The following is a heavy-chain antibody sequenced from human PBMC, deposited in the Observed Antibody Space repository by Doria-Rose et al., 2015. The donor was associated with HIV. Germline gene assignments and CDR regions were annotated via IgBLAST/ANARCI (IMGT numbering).Heavy chain of an antibody. CDR3: ARFRPSRGIYYSLDV. Sequence: WIRQPPGKGLEWIGYIYSSGSTHYNSSLKSRVTISIDTSKNQFSLKLSSVTAADTAVYYCARFRPSRGIYYSLDVWGEGTTVTVSS. CDR2: IYSSGST. J-gene: IGHJ6*03. V-gene: IGHV4-4*09. D-gene: IGHD3-10*01.